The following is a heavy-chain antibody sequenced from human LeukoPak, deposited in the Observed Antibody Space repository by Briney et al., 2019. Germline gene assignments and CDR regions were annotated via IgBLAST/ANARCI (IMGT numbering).Heavy chain of an antibody. J-gene: IGHJ6*03. CDR1: GGSFSGYY. CDR2: INHSGST. Sequence: KPSETLSLTCAVYGGSFSGYYRSWIRQPPGKGLEWIGEINHSGSTNYNPSLKSRVTISVDTSKNQFSLKLSSVTAADTAVYYCAREGLEWLFKGYYYYYMDVWGKGTTVTVSS. V-gene: IGHV4-34*01. D-gene: IGHD3-3*01. CDR3: AREGLEWLFKGYYYYYMDV.